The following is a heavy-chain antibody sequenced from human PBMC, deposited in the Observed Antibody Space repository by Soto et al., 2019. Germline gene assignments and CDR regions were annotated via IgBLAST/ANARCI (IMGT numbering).Heavy chain of an antibody. CDR3: ARGSGSYWFDP. Sequence: GESLKISCEASGYNFKDYWIGWVRQMPGKGLEWMGIIYPADSNTKYSPSFQGQVTISADNSITTAYLQWSSLKASDTAMYYCARGSGSYWFDPWGQGTLVTVSS. CDR1: GYNFKDYW. J-gene: IGHJ5*02. CDR2: IYPADSNT. D-gene: IGHD1-26*01. V-gene: IGHV5-51*01.